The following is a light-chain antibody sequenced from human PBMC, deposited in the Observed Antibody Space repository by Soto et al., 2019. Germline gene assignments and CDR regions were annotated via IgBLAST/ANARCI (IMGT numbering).Light chain of an antibody. CDR2: ANN. Sequence: QSVLTPPPSVSGAPGQGVTISCTGSSSNIGSGYDVHWYQQLPGTAPQLLIYANNNRPSGVPDRFSGSKSGTSASLAITGLQAEDEADYYCQSYDISLSVVVFGGGTKLTVL. V-gene: IGLV1-40*01. CDR3: QSYDISLSVVV. J-gene: IGLJ2*01. CDR1: SSNIGSGYD.